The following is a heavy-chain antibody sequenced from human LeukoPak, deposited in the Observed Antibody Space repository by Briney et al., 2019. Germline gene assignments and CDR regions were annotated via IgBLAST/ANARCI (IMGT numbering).Heavy chain of an antibody. CDR3: AELGITMIGGV. V-gene: IGHV3-74*01. J-gene: IGHJ6*04. D-gene: IGHD3-10*02. CDR1: GIIFSNYW. Sequence: GGSLRLSCAASGIIFSNYWMHWVRQAPGKGLVWVSRINRDGSSTSYADSVKGRFTISRDNAKNTLYLQMNSLRAEDTAVYYCAELGITMIGGVWGKGTTVTISS. CDR2: INRDGSST.